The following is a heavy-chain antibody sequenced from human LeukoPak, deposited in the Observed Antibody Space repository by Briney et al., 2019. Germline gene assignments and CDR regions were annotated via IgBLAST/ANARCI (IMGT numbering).Heavy chain of an antibody. D-gene: IGHD3-22*01. V-gene: IGHV4-4*02. CDR3: ARVSIYDSSGYYKIDY. J-gene: IGHJ4*02. Sequence: SETLSLTCAVSGGSISSSNWWSWVRQPPGKGLEWIGEIYHSGSTNYNPSLKSRVTISVDKSKNQFSLKLSSVTAADTAVYYCARVSIYDSSGYYKIDYWGQGTLVTVSS. CDR2: IYHSGST. CDR1: GGSISSSNW.